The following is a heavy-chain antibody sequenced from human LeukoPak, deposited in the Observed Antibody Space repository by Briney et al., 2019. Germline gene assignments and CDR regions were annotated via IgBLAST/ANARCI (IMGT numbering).Heavy chain of an antibody. V-gene: IGHV3-7*01. D-gene: IGHD2-15*01. CDR1: GFTFSSYW. Sequence: PGGSLRLPCAASGFTFSSYWLSWVRQAPGKGLEWVANIKQDGSEKYYVDSVKGRFTISRDNAKNSLYLQMNSLRAEDTAVYYCARLVAATTYYFDYWGQGTLVTVSS. CDR2: IKQDGSEK. J-gene: IGHJ4*02. CDR3: ARLVAATTYYFDY.